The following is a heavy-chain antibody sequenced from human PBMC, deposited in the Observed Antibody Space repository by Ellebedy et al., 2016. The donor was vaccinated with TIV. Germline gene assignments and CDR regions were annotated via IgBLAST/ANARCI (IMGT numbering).Heavy chain of an antibody. Sequence: AASVKVSCKASGYTFTSYGISWVRQAPGQGLEWMGWISAYNGNTNYAQKLQGRVTMTTDTSTSTAYMELRSLRSEDTAVYYCATAHYSSGWHSHFDYWGQGTLVTVSS. CDR2: ISAYNGNT. CDR3: ATAHYSSGWHSHFDY. V-gene: IGHV1-18*01. J-gene: IGHJ4*02. CDR1: GYTFTSYG. D-gene: IGHD6-19*01.